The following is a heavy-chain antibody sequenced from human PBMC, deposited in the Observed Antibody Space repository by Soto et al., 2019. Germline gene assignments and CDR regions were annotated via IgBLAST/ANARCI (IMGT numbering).Heavy chain of an antibody. CDR1: GFTFSSYA. Sequence: GGSLRLSCAASGFTFSSYAMSWVRQAPGKGLEWVSAISGSGGSTYYADSVKGRFTISRDNSKNTLYLQMNSLRAEDTAVYYCAKDREGTVVTYYYYYYGMDVWGQGTTVTVSS. V-gene: IGHV3-23*01. CDR3: AKDREGTVVTYYYYYYGMDV. CDR2: ISGSGGST. D-gene: IGHD2-21*02. J-gene: IGHJ6*02.